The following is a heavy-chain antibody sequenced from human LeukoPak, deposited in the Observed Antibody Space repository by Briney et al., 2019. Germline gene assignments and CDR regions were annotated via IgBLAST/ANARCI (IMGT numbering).Heavy chain of an antibody. D-gene: IGHD3-16*02. CDR1: GGTFSSYA. V-gene: IGHV1-69*06. CDR3: ARGFGRGVIYDY. Sequence: SVKVSCKASGGTFSSYAISWVRQAPGQGLEWMGGIIPIFGTANYAQKFQGRVTITADKSTSTAYMELSSLRSEDTAVCYCARGFGRGVIYDYWGQGTLVTVSS. CDR2: IIPIFGTA. J-gene: IGHJ4*02.